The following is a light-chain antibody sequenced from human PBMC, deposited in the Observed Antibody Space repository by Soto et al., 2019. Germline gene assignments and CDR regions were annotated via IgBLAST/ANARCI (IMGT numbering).Light chain of an antibody. V-gene: IGKV1-12*01. CDR2: VTS. CDR3: QQSNSFPFT. CDR1: QDISDW. J-gene: IGKJ2*01. Sequence: DIPMTQSPSSVSASVGDRVNITCRASQDISDWLAWYQQKPGKAPKLLIYVTSSLQSGVPSRFSGSRSGTEFTLTISSLQPEDFATYYCQQSNSFPFTFGQGTKLEIK.